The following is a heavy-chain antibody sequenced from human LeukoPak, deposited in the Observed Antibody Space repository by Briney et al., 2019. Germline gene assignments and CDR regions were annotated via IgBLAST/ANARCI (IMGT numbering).Heavy chain of an antibody. V-gene: IGHV3-20*04. CDR3: ARALYSNYYYYMDV. Sequence: GGSLRLSCAASGFTFDDYGMSWVRQAPGKGLELVSGINWNGGSTGYADSVKGRFTISRDNAKNSLYLQMNSLRAEDAALYYCARALYSNYYYYMDVWGKGTTVTVSS. D-gene: IGHD2-2*02. CDR1: GFTFDDYG. CDR2: INWNGGST. J-gene: IGHJ6*03.